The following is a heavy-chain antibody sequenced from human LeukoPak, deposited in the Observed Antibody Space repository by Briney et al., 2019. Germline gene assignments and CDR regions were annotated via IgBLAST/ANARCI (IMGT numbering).Heavy chain of an antibody. Sequence: ASVKVSCKASGYTFTSYDINWVRQATGQGLEWMGWMNPNSGNTGYAQKFQGRVTMTRDTSTSTVYMELSSLRSEDTAVYYCARAAAGKNFDYWGQGTLVTVSS. V-gene: IGHV1-8*01. J-gene: IGHJ4*02. CDR3: ARAAAGKNFDY. D-gene: IGHD6-13*01. CDR1: GYTFTSYD. CDR2: MNPNSGNT.